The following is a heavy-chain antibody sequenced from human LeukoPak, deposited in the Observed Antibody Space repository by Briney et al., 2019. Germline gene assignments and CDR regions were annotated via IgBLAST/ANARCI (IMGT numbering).Heavy chain of an antibody. V-gene: IGHV4-30-2*01. CDR2: IYHSGST. CDR1: GFTVSSNY. Sequence: LRLSCAASGFTVSSNYMSWIRQPPGKGLEWIGYIYHSGSTYYNPSLKSRVTISVDRSKNQFSLKLSSVTAADTAVYYCARTYYDFWSGYSDAFDIWGQGTMVTVSS. CDR3: ARTYYDFWSGYSDAFDI. D-gene: IGHD3-3*01. J-gene: IGHJ3*02.